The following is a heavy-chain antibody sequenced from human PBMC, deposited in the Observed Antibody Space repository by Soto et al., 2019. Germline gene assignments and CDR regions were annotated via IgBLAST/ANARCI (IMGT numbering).Heavy chain of an antibody. CDR3: AGDHDYGDYNDYYYGMDV. CDR2: INPSGGST. J-gene: IGHJ6*02. D-gene: IGHD4-17*01. CDR1: GYTFTSYY. Sequence: ASVKVSCKASGYTFTSYYMHWVRQAPGQGLEWMGIINPSGGSTSYAQKFQGRVTMTRDTSTSTVYMELSSLRSGDTAVYYCAGDHDYGDYNDYYYGMDVWGQGTTVTVSS. V-gene: IGHV1-46*01.